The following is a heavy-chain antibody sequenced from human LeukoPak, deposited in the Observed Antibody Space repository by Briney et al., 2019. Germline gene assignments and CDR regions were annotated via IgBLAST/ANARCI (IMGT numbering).Heavy chain of an antibody. Sequence: GGSLRLSCVVSGYTFSRYDMNWVRQAPRNGLEWVSYISHRGSTIYYADSVKGRFTISRDNAKNSLYLQIHSLRTEDTAVYYCARSRGVDWFDPWGQGTLVTVSS. CDR1: GYTFSRYD. D-gene: IGHD2-15*01. J-gene: IGHJ5*02. V-gene: IGHV3-48*03. CDR2: ISHRGSTI. CDR3: ARSRGVDWFDP.